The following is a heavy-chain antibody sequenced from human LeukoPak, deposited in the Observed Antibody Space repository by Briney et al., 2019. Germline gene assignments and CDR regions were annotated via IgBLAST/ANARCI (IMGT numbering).Heavy chain of an antibody. Sequence: VKVSCKASGYTFTAYHMHWVRQAPGQGLEWMGRINPNSGDTNYAQKFQGRVTMTRDTSISTAYMELSRLRSDDTAVYYCARDYCSSTSCLFDYWGQGTLASVSS. CDR3: ARDYCSSTSCLFDY. CDR1: GYTFTAYH. V-gene: IGHV1-2*06. CDR2: INPNSGDT. J-gene: IGHJ4*02. D-gene: IGHD2-2*01.